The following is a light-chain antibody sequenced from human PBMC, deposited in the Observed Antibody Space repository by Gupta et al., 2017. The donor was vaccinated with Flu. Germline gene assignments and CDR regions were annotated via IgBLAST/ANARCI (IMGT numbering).Light chain of an antibody. Sequence: DRATLSCRASRLFSCNFIAWFHHKPGQPPRVLIFDAFRRATGIPYSFDGSGSGTEFTLTIRSLEPEDFAVYYCLQYGSSPRTLGQGTKVEL. CDR3: LQYGSSPRT. J-gene: IGKJ1*01. CDR1: RLFSCNF. CDR2: DAF. V-gene: IGKV3-20*01.